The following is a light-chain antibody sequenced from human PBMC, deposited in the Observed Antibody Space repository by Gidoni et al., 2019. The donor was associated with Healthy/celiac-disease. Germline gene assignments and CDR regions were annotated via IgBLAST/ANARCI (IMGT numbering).Light chain of an antibody. CDR2: EDN. CDR3: QSYDSSNQGV. Sequence: NFMLTQPHSVSESQGKTVTISCTGSRGSIASNYVQCYCQRPCSAPTTVIYEDNQRPSGVPDRFSGSIDSSSNSASLTISGLKTEDEADYYCQSYDSSNQGVFGGATKLTVL. CDR1: RGSIASNY. V-gene: IGLV6-57*02. J-gene: IGLJ3*02.